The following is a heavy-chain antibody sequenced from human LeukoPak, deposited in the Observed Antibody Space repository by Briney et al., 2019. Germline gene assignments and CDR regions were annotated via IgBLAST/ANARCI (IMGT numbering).Heavy chain of an antibody. CDR2: IYTSGST. J-gene: IGHJ5*01. CDR1: GGSISSGSYY. V-gene: IGHV4-61*02. Sequence: SETLSLTCTVSGGSISSGSYYWSWIRQPAGKGLEWIGRIYTSGSTNYNPSLKSRVTISVDTSKNQFSLKLSSVTAADTAVYYCARGGSGFSNWFDSWGQGTLVTVSS. CDR3: ARGGSGFSNWFDS. D-gene: IGHD3-3*01.